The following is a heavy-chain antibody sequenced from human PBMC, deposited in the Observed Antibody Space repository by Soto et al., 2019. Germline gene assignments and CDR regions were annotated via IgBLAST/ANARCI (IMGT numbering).Heavy chain of an antibody. J-gene: IGHJ4*02. CDR3: ARQIYDSDTGPNFQYYFDS. Sequence: GESLKVSCKGSGYSFAGYWITWVRQKPGKGLEWMGRIDPSDSQTYYSPSFRGHVTISATKSITTVFLQWSSLRASDTAMYYCARQIYDSDTGPNFQYYFDSWGQGTPVTVSS. CDR2: IDPSDSQT. V-gene: IGHV5-10-1*01. CDR1: GYSFAGYW. D-gene: IGHD3-22*01.